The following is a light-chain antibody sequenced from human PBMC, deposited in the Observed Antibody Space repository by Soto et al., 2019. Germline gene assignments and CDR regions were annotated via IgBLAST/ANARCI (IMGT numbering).Light chain of an antibody. V-gene: IGKV1-39*01. CDR3: HQSYDIPT. CDR1: QSISTY. Sequence: DIQMTQSPSSVSASVGGRVTITCRASQSISTYLNWYQQKPGKAPKLLIYAASNLQSGVPSRFSGSGSVTDFTLTVSSLQPEDFATYYCHQSYDIPTFGQGTRLEIK. CDR2: AAS. J-gene: IGKJ5*01.